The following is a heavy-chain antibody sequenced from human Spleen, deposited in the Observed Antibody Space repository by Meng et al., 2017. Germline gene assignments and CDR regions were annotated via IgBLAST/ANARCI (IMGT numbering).Heavy chain of an antibody. CDR1: GYAFSGYY. V-gene: IGHV1-2*06. D-gene: IGHD4-17*01. CDR2: INPVSGVT. J-gene: IGHJ4*02. Sequence: ASVKVSCKASGYAFSGYYMHWVRQTPGQGLEWMGRINPVSGVTNGEQNFQGRVTMTRDTSISTAYMELSRLTSDDTAMYFCARDSPGRRLPLDYWGQGTLVTVSS. CDR3: ARDSPGRRLPLDY.